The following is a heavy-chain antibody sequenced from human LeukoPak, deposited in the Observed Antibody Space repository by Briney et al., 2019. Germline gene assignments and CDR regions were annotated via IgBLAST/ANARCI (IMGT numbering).Heavy chain of an antibody. D-gene: IGHD3-22*01. CDR3: ARARTPITMIVVGGYFDY. CDR2: IIPIFGTA. CDR1: GGTFSSYA. J-gene: IGHJ4*02. V-gene: IGHV1-69*13. Sequence: GASVKVSCKASGGTFSSYAISWVRQAPGQGLEWMGGIIPIFGTANYAQKFQGRVTITADESTSTAYMELSSLRSEDTAVYYCARARTPITMIVVGGYFDYWGQGTLVTVSS.